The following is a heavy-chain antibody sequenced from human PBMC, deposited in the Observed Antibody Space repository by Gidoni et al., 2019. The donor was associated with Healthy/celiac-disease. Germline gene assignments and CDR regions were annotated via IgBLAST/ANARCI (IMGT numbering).Heavy chain of an antibody. Sequence: EVQLVESGGGLVKPGGSLRLSCAASGFTFSSYSMNWVRQAPGKGLEWVSSISSSSSYIYYADSVKGRFTISRDNAKNSLYLQMNSLRAEDTAVYYCARDDGGNTPIDYWGQGTLVTVSS. CDR3: ARDDGGNTPIDY. CDR1: GFTFSSYS. CDR2: ISSSSSYI. D-gene: IGHD3-3*01. V-gene: IGHV3-21*01. J-gene: IGHJ4*02.